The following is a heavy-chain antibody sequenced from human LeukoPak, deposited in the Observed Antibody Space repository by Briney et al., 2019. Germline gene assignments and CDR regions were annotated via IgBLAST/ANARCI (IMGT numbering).Heavy chain of an antibody. CDR1: GFAFSSYG. Sequence: PGGSLRLSCAASGFAFSSYGMNWVRQAPGKGLEWVSSISSSSSYIYYADSVKGRFTISRDNAKNSLYLQMNSLRAEDTAVYYCARDSLSYYGMDVWGQGTTVTVSS. CDR2: ISSSSSYI. V-gene: IGHV3-21*01. CDR3: ARDSLSYYGMDV. J-gene: IGHJ6*02.